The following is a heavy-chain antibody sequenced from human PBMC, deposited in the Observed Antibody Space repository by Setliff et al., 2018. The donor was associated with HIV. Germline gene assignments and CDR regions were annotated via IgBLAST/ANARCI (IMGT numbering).Heavy chain of an antibody. CDR3: AKRYGTFGDLEGMDV. D-gene: IGHD3-10*01. V-gene: IGHV1-2*06. J-gene: IGHJ6*02. Sequence: ASVKVSCKAVGYTFSGYYLHWVRQAPGQGLEWMGRINPKSGGTQYSQKFQGRVTMARDVSISTFYMQLTRLRSDDTAMYYCAKRYGTFGDLEGMDVWGQGTAVTVSS. CDR1: GYTFSGYY. CDR2: INPKSGGT.